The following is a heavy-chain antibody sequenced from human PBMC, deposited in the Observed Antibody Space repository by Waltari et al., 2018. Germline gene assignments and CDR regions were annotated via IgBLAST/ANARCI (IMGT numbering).Heavy chain of an antibody. V-gene: IGHV3-30-3*01. Sequence: QVQLVESGGGVVQPGRSLRLSCAASGFTFSSYAMHWVRQAPGKGLEGVAVISYDGSNKYYADSVKGRFTISRDNSKNTLYLQMNSLRAEDTAVYYCARERCSGGSCKSGAFDIWGQGTMVTVSS. CDR1: GFTFSSYA. J-gene: IGHJ3*02. D-gene: IGHD2-15*01. CDR3: ARERCSGGSCKSGAFDI. CDR2: ISYDGSNK.